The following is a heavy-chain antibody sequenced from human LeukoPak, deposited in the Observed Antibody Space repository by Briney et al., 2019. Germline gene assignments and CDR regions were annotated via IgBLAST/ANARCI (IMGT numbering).Heavy chain of an antibody. CDR3: ARGSRLLWFGELLRFDY. J-gene: IGHJ4*02. Sequence: SETLSLTCAVYGGSFSGYYWSWIRQPPGKGLEWIGEINHSGSTNYNPSLKSRVTISVDTSKNQFSLKLSSVTAADTAVYYCARGSRLLWFGELLRFDYWGQRTLVTVSS. CDR1: GGSFSGYY. D-gene: IGHD3-10*01. CDR2: INHSGST. V-gene: IGHV4-34*01.